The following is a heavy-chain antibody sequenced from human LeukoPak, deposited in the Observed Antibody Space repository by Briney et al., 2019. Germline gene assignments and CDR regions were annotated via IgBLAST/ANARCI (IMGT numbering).Heavy chain of an antibody. Sequence: LPGGSLRLSCAASGFTFSNYWMNWVRQAPGKGLEWVANIKQDGSEKYYVDSVKGRFTISRDNAKNTMYLQMNSLRAEDTAVYYCARVTSYGDNINNAFDIWGQGTMVTVSS. CDR2: IKQDGSEK. CDR3: ARVTSYGDNINNAFDI. J-gene: IGHJ3*02. V-gene: IGHV3-7*01. CDR1: GFTFSNYW. D-gene: IGHD4/OR15-4a*01.